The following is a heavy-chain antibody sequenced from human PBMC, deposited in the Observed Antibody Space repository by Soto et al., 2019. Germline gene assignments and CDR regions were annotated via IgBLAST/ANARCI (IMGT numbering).Heavy chain of an antibody. CDR2: INHSGST. V-gene: IGHV4-34*01. J-gene: IGHJ6*02. CDR3: ARDFVVGGPTINYYYGMDV. D-gene: IGHD1-26*01. Sequence: SETLSLTCAVYGGSFSGYYWSWIRQPPGKGLEWIGEINHSGSTYYNPSLKSRVTISVDRSKNQFSLRLSSVTAEDTAVYYCARDFVVGGPTINYYYGMDVWGQGTTVTVSS. CDR1: GGSFSGYY.